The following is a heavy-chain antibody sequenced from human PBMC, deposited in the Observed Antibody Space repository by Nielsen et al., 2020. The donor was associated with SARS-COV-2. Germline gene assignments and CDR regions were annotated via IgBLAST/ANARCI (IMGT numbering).Heavy chain of an antibody. CDR2: TFNSGNT. D-gene: IGHD2-2*01. J-gene: IGHJ6*02. CDR1: RGSISSGDYY. V-gene: IGHV4-30-4*01. CDR3: AREEYGFGLDV. Sequence: SETLSLTCTVSRGSISSGDYYWSWIRQPPGKGLEGIGYTFNSGNTYYNPSLRSRVTMSLDTSKNQFSLILTSVTAADTAVYYCAREEYGFGLDVWGQGTTVRVSS.